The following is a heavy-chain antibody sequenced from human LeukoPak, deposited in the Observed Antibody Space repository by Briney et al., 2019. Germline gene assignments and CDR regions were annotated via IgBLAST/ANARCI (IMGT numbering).Heavy chain of an antibody. D-gene: IGHD5-12*01. CDR3: AKDGGRGYSGSRYFDY. V-gene: IGHV3-23*01. J-gene: IGHJ4*02. CDR2: ISGSGGST. Sequence: GGSLRLSCAASGFTLSSYSMTWFRQAPGKGLEWVSAISGSGGSTYYADSVKGRFTISRDNSKNTLYLQMNSLRAEDTAVYYCAKDGGRGYSGSRYFDYWGQGTLVTVSS. CDR1: GFTLSSYS.